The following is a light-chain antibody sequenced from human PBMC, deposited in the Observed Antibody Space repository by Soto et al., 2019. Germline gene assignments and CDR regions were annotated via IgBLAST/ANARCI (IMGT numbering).Light chain of an antibody. CDR3: PSYDSSLSGSV. Sequence: QSVLTLPPSVSGAPGQRVTISCTGSSSNIGAGYDVHWYQQLPGTAPKLLIYGNSNRPSGVPDRFSGSKSGTSASLAITGLQAEDQADYYCPSYDSSLSGSVFGGGTKLTVL. CDR1: SSNIGAGYD. J-gene: IGLJ3*02. V-gene: IGLV1-40*01. CDR2: GNS.